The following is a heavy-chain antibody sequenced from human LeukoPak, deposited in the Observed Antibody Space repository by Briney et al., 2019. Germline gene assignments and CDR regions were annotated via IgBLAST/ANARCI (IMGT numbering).Heavy chain of an antibody. V-gene: IGHV4-34*01. CDR1: GGSLSGYY. CDR3: ARENPGDY. D-gene: IGHD2/OR15-2a*01. J-gene: IGHJ4*02. Sequence: PSETLSLTCAVYGGSLSGYYWSWIRQPPGKGLEWIGEIHHSGSTNYNPSLKSRVTISIDTSKNQFSLKLSSVTAADTAVYYCARENPGDYWGRGTLVTVSS. CDR2: IHHSGST.